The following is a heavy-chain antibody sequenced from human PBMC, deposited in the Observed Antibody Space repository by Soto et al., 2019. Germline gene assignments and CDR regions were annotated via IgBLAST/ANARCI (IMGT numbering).Heavy chain of an antibody. CDR3: ARDTLGITIFGARNYFDY. J-gene: IGHJ4*02. D-gene: IGHD3-3*01. Sequence: QVQLVESGGGVVQPGRSLRLSCAASGFTFSSYGMHWVRQAPGKGLEWVAVIWYDGSNKYYADSVKGRFTISRDNSKNTLYLQMNSLRAEDTAVYYCARDTLGITIFGARNYFDYWGQGTLVTVSS. CDR1: GFTFSSYG. V-gene: IGHV3-33*01. CDR2: IWYDGSNK.